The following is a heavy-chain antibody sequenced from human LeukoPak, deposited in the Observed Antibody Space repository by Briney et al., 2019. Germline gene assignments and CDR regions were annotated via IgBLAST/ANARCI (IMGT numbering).Heavy chain of an antibody. D-gene: IGHD5/OR15-5a*01. J-gene: IGHJ5*02. CDR1: GGSISSSNW. CDR2: IYHSGST. CDR3: ASIVSRSNWFDP. Sequence: SGTLSLTCAVSGGSISSSNWWSWVRQPPGKGLEWIGEIYHSGSTNYNPSLKRRVTISVDKSKNRFSLKLNSVTAADTAVYYCASIVSRSNWFDPWGQGTLVTVSS. V-gene: IGHV4-4*02.